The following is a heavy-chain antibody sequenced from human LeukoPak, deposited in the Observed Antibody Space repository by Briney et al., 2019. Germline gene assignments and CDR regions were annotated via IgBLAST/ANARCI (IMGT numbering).Heavy chain of an antibody. CDR2: ISAYNGNT. CDR3: ARYYDILTGLFDY. D-gene: IGHD3-9*01. CDR1: GYTFTGYY. J-gene: IGHJ4*02. V-gene: IGHV1-18*04. Sequence: ASVKVSCKASGYTFTGYYMHWVRQAPGQGLEWMGWISAYNGNTNYAQKLQGRVTMTTDTSTSTAYMELRSLRSDDTAVSDCARYYDILTGLFDYWGQGTLVTVSS.